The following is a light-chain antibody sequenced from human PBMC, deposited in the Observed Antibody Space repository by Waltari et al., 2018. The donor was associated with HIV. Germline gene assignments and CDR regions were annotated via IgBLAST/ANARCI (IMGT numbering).Light chain of an antibody. CDR1: SSNIGAGYD. Sequence: QSVLTQPPSVSGAPGQRVTIPCTGSSSNIGAGYDVSWYQHLPGTAPKLLIYGDTNRRSGVPDRFSGSKSGTSASLAITGLQAEDEADYYCQSYDSSLSDRNWVFGGGTKLTVL. V-gene: IGLV1-40*01. CDR2: GDT. CDR3: QSYDSSLSDRNWV. J-gene: IGLJ3*02.